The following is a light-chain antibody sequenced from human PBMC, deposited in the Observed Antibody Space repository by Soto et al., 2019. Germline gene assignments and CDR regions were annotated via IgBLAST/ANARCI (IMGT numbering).Light chain of an antibody. CDR3: SSYTTSNTRQIV. J-gene: IGLJ1*01. V-gene: IGLV2-14*03. Sequence: SVLPQPASVSVSPGQSITISCTGTSSDVGGYNYVSWYQHHPGKAPKLIIYDVSNRPSGVSIRFSASKSDNTASLTISGLQPEDEADYHCSSYTTSNTRQIVFGTGTKVTVL. CDR1: SSDVGGYNY. CDR2: DVS.